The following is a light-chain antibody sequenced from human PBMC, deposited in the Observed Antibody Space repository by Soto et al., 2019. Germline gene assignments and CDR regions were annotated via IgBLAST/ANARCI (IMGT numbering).Light chain of an antibody. CDR1: QSLLHNGGETY. Sequence: VVLTQTPLSLSVTPGQPASISCKSSQSLLHNGGETYLFWYLQKPGQSPQLLIYEVSNRFSGVSDRFSGSGSGTDFTLEISRVEAEDVGIYYCMQSTQLPPTFGQGTRLGIK. J-gene: IGKJ5*01. CDR2: EVS. V-gene: IGKV2D-29*02. CDR3: MQSTQLPPT.